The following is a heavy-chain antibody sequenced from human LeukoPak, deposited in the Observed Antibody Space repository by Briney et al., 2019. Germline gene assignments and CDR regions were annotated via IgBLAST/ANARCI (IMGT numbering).Heavy chain of an antibody. CDR3: ASKRAMVNAFDI. D-gene: IGHD5-18*01. CDR2: IYYSGST. Sequence: SETLSLTCAVYGGSFSGYYWGWIRQPPGKGLEWIGSIYYSGSTYYNPSLKSRVTISVDTSKNQFSLKLSFVTAADTAVYYCASKRAMVNAFDIWGQGTMVTVSS. V-gene: IGHV4-39*01. J-gene: IGHJ3*02. CDR1: GGSFSGYY.